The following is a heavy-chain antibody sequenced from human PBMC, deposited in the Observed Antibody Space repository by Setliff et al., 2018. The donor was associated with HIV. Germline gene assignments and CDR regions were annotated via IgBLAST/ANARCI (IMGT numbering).Heavy chain of an antibody. D-gene: IGHD3-3*01. Sequence: SETLSLTCTVSGGSLSSFYWSWIRQPPGKGLEWIGYISYSGNTNYNPFLWSRASISMDKPRNYFSLEMASMTAADTAVYFCVRNYEWALGTWGQGLLVTVSS. CDR2: ISYSGNT. CDR1: GGSLSSFY. CDR3: VRNYEWALGT. V-gene: IGHV4-59*12. J-gene: IGHJ5*02.